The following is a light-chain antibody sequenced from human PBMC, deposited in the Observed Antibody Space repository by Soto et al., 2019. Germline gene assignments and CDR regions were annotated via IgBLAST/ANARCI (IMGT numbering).Light chain of an antibody. CDR2: HAS. J-gene: IGKJ1*01. CDR3: QQYNSYS. V-gene: IGKV1-5*02. Sequence: SQLAQSRSTRSXXXXXXXRVVCRASQSISNWLAWYQQKPGTAPKVLIYHASNLQSGVPSRFSGSGSGTEFTLTISSLQPDDFATYYCQQYNSYSFGQGTKVDIK. CDR1: QSISNW.